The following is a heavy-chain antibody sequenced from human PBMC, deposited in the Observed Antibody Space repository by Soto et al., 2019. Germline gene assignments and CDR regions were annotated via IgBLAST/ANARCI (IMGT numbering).Heavy chain of an antibody. CDR1: GYTFTSYY. D-gene: IGHD3-10*01. V-gene: IGHV1-18*04. Sequence: ASVKVSCKASGYTFTSYYMHWVRQAPGQGLEWMGWINTHNGNTNYAQNLQGRVIMTADTSTSTAYMELRSLRYDDTAVYYCTREGSAPYYYYGMDAWGQGTTVTVSS. J-gene: IGHJ6*02. CDR2: INTHNGNT. CDR3: TREGSAPYYYYGMDA.